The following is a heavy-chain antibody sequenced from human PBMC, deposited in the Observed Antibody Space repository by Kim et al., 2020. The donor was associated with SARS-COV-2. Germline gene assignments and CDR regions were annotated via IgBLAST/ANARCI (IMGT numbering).Heavy chain of an antibody. CDR3: GREYILTGYWRSALDI. CDR1: GGSISSGGYY. CDR2: IYYSGST. Sequence: SETLSLTCTVSGGSISSGGYYWSWIRQHPGKGLEWIGYIYYSGSTYYNPSLKSRVTISLDTSKNQFSLKLSPGPAADTAVYYWGREYILTGYWRSALDI. J-gene: IGHJ3*02. D-gene: IGHD3-9*01. V-gene: IGHV4-31*03.